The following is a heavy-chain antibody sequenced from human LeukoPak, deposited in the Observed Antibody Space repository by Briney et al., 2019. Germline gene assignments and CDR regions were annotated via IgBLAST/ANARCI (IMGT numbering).Heavy chain of an antibody. CDR1: GASITIGAESYY. V-gene: IGHV4-39*07. CDR3: ARYDFWSGIPS. D-gene: IGHD3-3*01. CDR2: IYYTGIS. Sequence: SETLSLTCTVSGASITIGAESYYWGWIRQPPGKGLEWIGTIYYTGISYYNPSLKSRVTISVDTSKNQFSLKLSSVTAADTAVYYCARYDFWSGIPSWGQGTLVTVSS. J-gene: IGHJ4*02.